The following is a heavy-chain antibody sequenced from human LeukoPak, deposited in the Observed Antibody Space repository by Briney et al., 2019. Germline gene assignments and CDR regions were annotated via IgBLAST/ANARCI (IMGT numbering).Heavy chain of an antibody. Sequence: PGGSLRLSCAASGFTFDDYTMHWVRQAPGKGLEWVSLISWDGGSTYYADSVKGRFTISRDNSKNSLYLQMNSLRTEDTALYYCAKDIGWEMATSYYYYYGMDVWGQGTTVTVSS. CDR3: AKDIGWEMATSYYYYYGMDV. V-gene: IGHV3-43*01. CDR2: ISWDGGST. D-gene: IGHD5-24*01. J-gene: IGHJ6*02. CDR1: GFTFDDYT.